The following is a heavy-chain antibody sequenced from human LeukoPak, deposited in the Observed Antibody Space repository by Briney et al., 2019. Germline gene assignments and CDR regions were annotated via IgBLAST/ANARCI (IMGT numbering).Heavy chain of an antibody. Sequence: GGSLGLSCAASGFTSSSYSMNWVRQAPGKGLEWVSSISSSSSYIYYADSVKGRFTISRDNAKNSLYLQMNSLRAEDTAVNYCAKSVRVAAYFDYWGQGTLVTVSS. D-gene: IGHD2-15*01. CDR3: AKSVRVAAYFDY. V-gene: IGHV3-21*01. CDR2: ISSSSSYI. J-gene: IGHJ4*02. CDR1: GFTSSSYS.